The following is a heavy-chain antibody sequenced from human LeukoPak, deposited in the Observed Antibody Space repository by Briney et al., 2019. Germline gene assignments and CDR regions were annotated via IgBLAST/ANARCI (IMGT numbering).Heavy chain of an antibody. CDR1: GFTFSKDD. V-gene: IGHV3-23*01. Sequence: GGSLRLSCAASGFTFSKDDFHWVRQAPGKGLEWVAAIGVTGDTYYADSVKGRFTISRDNSKNTLYLQMNSLRAEDTAVYYCAKDPPHVSWLFDYWGQGTLVTVSS. CDR2: IGVTGDT. J-gene: IGHJ4*02. D-gene: IGHD3-16*01. CDR3: AKDPPHVSWLFDY.